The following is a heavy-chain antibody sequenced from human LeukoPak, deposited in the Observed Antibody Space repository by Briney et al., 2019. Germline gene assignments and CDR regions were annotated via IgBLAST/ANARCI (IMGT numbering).Heavy chain of an antibody. V-gene: IGHV3-23*01. CDR3: ARDYYFGSGSYLAD. Sequence: GGSLRLSCAASGFTFSSYAMSWVRQAPGKGLEWGSAISGSGGSTYYADSVKGRFTISRDNSKNTLYLQMNSLRAEDTAVYYCARDYYFGSGSYLADWGQGTLVTVSS. CDR1: GFTFSSYA. D-gene: IGHD3-10*01. CDR2: ISGSGGST. J-gene: IGHJ4*02.